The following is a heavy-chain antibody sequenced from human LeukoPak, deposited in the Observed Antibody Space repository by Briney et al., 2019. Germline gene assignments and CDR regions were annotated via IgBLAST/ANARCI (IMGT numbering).Heavy chain of an antibody. V-gene: IGHV1-8*01. Sequence: GASVKVSCKASGYPFTSYNVNWVRQATGQGLEWMGWMNTNSGNTGYSQNFQGRVTMTRGTSISTAYMELSSLMSEDTAVYCCARGLPKAVFGMVIEDWGQGTLVTVSS. D-gene: IGHD3-3*01. J-gene: IGHJ1*01. CDR3: ARGLPKAVFGMVIED. CDR1: GYPFTSYN. CDR2: MNTNSGNT.